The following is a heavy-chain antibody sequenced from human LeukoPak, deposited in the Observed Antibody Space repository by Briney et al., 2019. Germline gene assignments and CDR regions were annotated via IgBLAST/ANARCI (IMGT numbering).Heavy chain of an antibody. Sequence: GASVKVSCKASGYTFTGYYMHWVRQAPGQGLEWMGWINPNSGGTNYAQKFQGRVTMTRDTSISTAYMELSRLRSDDTAVYYCARGRGKLTTIPDHWGQGTLVTVSS. V-gene: IGHV1-2*02. CDR3: ARGRGKLTTIPDH. CDR1: GYTFTGYY. CDR2: INPNSGGT. D-gene: IGHD3-22*01. J-gene: IGHJ4*02.